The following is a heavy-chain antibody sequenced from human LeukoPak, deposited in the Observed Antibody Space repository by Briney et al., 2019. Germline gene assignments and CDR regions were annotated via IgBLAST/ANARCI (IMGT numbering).Heavy chain of an antibody. Sequence: ASVKVSCKASGGTFSSYAISWVRQAPGQGLEWMGGIIPIFGTANYAQKFQGRVTITTDESTSTAYMELSSLRSEDTAVYYCASDSAGSSGYYGMLAFGIWGQGTMVTVSS. CDR2: IIPIFGTA. V-gene: IGHV1-69*05. CDR3: ASDSAGSSGYYGMLAFGI. J-gene: IGHJ3*02. CDR1: GGTFSSYA. D-gene: IGHD3-22*01.